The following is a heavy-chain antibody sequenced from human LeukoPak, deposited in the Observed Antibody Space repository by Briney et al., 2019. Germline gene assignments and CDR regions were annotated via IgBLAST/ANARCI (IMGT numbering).Heavy chain of an antibody. CDR2: ISSTSSYI. CDR3: ARSLAVAAYFDY. CDR1: GFTFSSYS. J-gene: IGHJ4*02. Sequence: GGSLRLSCAASGFTFSSYSMNWVRQAPGGGLEWISSISSTSSYIYYADSVRGRFTISRDNPKNSLYLQMSSLRAEDTAVYYCARSLAVAAYFDYWGQGTLVTVSS. V-gene: IGHV3-21*01. D-gene: IGHD6-19*01.